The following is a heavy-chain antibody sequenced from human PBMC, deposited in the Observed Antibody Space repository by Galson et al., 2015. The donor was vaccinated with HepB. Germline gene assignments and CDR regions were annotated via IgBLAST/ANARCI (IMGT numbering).Heavy chain of an antibody. J-gene: IGHJ4*02. D-gene: IGHD3-22*01. CDR1: GFTFGDFY. CDR2: ISYGSHTI. Sequence: SLRLSCAGSGFTFGDFYMSWIRQAPGKGLEWISYISYGSHTIKYADSVKGRFTISRDNAKNSLYLQMNSLGAEDTAVYYCARDVGYESDGYYDSATAYWGQGTLVTVSS. CDR3: ARDVGYESDGYYDSATAY. V-gene: IGHV3-11*01.